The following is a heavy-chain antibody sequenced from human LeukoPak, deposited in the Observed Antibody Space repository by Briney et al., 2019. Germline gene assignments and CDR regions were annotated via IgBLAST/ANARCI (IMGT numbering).Heavy chain of an antibody. Sequence: GGSLRLSCAASGFTFSNYAMSWVRQAPGEGLEWVSVIYSGGSTYYADSVKGRFTISRDNSKNTLYLQMNSLRGEDTAVYYCARAPVGATIYFYDYWGQGTLVTVSS. CDR2: IYSGGST. CDR3: ARAPVGATIYFYDY. D-gene: IGHD5-12*01. CDR1: GFTFSNYA. J-gene: IGHJ4*02. V-gene: IGHV3-66*02.